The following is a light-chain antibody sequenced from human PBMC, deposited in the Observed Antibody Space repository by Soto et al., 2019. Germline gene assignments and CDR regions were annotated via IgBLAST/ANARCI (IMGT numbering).Light chain of an antibody. CDR1: QDISNY. J-gene: IGKJ3*01. V-gene: IGKV1-27*01. Sequence: DIQMTQSPSSLSASVGDRVTITCRASQDISNYLAWYQQKPGKVPELLIYAASTLQSGVPSRFSGSASATDFTLTISSLQPEDVATYYCQKFNSGPFTFGPGTTVDIK. CDR3: QKFNSGPFT. CDR2: AAS.